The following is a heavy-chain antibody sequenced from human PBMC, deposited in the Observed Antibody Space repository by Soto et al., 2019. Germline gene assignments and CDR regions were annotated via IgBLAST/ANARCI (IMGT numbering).Heavy chain of an antibody. CDR1: GYTFTNYN. CDR3: ARSIDY. Sequence: QVQLVQSGAEVKKPGASVKVSCKASGYTFTNYNIIWVRQAPGQGLEWMGWITTYNGNTNYAQKLQGSVIMTTDTSTSTAYMELRSLRSDYTAVYYCARSIDYWGQGPLVTVSS. J-gene: IGHJ4*02. V-gene: IGHV1-18*01. CDR2: ITTYNGNT.